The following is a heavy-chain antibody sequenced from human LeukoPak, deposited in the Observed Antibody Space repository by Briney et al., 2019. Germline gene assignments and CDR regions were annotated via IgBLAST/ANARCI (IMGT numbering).Heavy chain of an antibody. CDR3: AKIVAGLDY. CDR1: GFIFSNYG. Sequence: GRSLRLSCAASGFIFSNYGMSWVRQAPGKGLEWVSAIGSSGSTTYYADSVKGRFTISRDNSKNTLYLQMNSLRAEDTAVYYCAKIVAGLDYWGQGTLVTVSS. CDR2: IGSSGSTT. V-gene: IGHV3-23*01. D-gene: IGHD2-15*01. J-gene: IGHJ4*02.